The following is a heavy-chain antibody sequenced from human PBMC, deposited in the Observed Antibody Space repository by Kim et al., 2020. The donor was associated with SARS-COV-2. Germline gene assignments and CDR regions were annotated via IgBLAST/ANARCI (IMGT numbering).Heavy chain of an antibody. CDR3: ARDSAPYYYDSSGYYDY. CDR1: GYTFTSYA. V-gene: IGHV7-4-1*02. CDR2: INTNTGNP. J-gene: IGHJ4*02. Sequence: ASVKVSCKASGYTFTSYAMNWVRQAPGQGLEWMGWINTNTGNPTYAQGFTGRFVFSLDTSVSTAYLQISSLKAEDTAVYYCARDSAPYYYDSSGYYDYWGQGTLVTVSS. D-gene: IGHD3-22*01.